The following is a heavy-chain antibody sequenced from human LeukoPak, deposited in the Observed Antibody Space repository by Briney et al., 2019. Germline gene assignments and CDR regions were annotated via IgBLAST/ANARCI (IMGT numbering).Heavy chain of an antibody. Sequence: GGSLRLSCAASGFTFSSYWMHWVRQAPGKGLVWVSRINTGGSTTDYADSVKGRFTISRDNAKNTLYLQMNSLRAEDTAVYYCSRDLRGRDDYWGQGILVVVSS. CDR2: INTGGSTT. D-gene: IGHD5-24*01. CDR1: GFTFSSYW. CDR3: SRDLRGRDDY. V-gene: IGHV3-74*01. J-gene: IGHJ4*02.